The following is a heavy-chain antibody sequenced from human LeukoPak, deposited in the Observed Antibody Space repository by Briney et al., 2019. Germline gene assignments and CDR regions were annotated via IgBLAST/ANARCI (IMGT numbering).Heavy chain of an antibody. J-gene: IGHJ6*03. Sequence: PSETLSLTCTVSGGSISSSSYYWGWLRQPPGKGLEWIGSIHYSGSTNYNPSLKSRVTISVDTSKSQFSLKLSSVTAADTAVYYCARGYCSGGSCYSYYYYNYMDVWGKGTTVTVSS. CDR3: ARGYCSGGSCYSYYYYNYMDV. V-gene: IGHV4-39*07. CDR1: GGSISSSSYY. D-gene: IGHD2-15*01. CDR2: IHYSGST.